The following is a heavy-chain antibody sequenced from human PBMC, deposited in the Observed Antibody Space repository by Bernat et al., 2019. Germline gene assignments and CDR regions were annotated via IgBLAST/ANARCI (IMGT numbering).Heavy chain of an antibody. D-gene: IGHD3-9*01. CDR1: GGSISSYY. V-gene: IGHV4-39*01. CDR2: IYYSGST. Sequence: QVQLQESGPGLVKPSETLSLTCTVSGGSISSYYWGWIRQPPGKGLEWIGSIYYSGSTYYNPSLKSRVTISVDTSKTQFSLKLSSVTAADTAVYYCARHSFDILTGYLFDYWGQGTLVTVSS. J-gene: IGHJ4*02. CDR3: ARHSFDILTGYLFDY.